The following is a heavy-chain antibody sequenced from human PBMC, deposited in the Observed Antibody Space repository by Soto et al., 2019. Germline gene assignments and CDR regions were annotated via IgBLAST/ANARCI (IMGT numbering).Heavy chain of an antibody. CDR3: ARDSVNIVVVPAATNWFDP. CDR2: IHHSGRT. Sequence: SSETLSLTCAVSGYSISRGYYWGWIRQPPGKGLEWIGSIHHSGRTYYNPSLKSRVTISVDTSKNQFSLKLSSVTAADTAVYYCARDSVNIVVVPAATNWFDPWGQGTLVTVSS. J-gene: IGHJ5*02. D-gene: IGHD2-2*01. CDR1: GYSISRGYY. V-gene: IGHV4-38-2*02.